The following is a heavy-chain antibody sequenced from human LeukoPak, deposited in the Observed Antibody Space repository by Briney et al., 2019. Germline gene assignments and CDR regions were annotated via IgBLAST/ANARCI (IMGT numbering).Heavy chain of an antibody. CDR3: ARGRRDVFDI. V-gene: IGHV1-8*03. CDR2: MNPHSGNT. Sequence: ASVKVSCKASGYTFTFYDIQWVRQAAGQGLEWMGWMNPHSGNTGYAQKFLGRITLTRNTSTSMAYMELTTLKSEDTAVYYCARGRRDVFDIWGQGTTVTVS. J-gene: IGHJ3*02. CDR1: GYTFTFYD.